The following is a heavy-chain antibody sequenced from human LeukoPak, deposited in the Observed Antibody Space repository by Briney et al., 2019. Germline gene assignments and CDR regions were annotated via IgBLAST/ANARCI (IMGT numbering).Heavy chain of an antibody. CDR2: ISGRGGST. V-gene: IGHV3-23*01. CDR3: ARDLSVDY. J-gene: IGHJ4*02. D-gene: IGHD2/OR15-2a*01. Sequence: GGSLRLSCAASGFTFSSYAMSWVRQAPGKGLEWVSGISGRGGSTFYADSVKGRFTISRDNSKNTLYLQMNSLRAEDTAVYYCARDLSVDYWGQGTLVTVSS. CDR1: GFTFSSYA.